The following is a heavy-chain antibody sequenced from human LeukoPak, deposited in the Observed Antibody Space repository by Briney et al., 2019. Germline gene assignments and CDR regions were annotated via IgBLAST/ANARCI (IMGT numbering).Heavy chain of an antibody. CDR1: GFTFSNYW. V-gene: IGHV3-7*01. D-gene: IGHD3-3*01. CDR3: ARDFWGAYRVDFFDY. Sequence: PGGSLRLSCAASGFTFSNYWMSWVRRAPGKGLEWVANIKQDGSGTYYVDSVRGRFTISRDNAKNSLYLQMNSLRAEDTAVYYCARDFWGAYRVDFFDYWGQGILVTVSS. J-gene: IGHJ4*02. CDR2: IKQDGSGT.